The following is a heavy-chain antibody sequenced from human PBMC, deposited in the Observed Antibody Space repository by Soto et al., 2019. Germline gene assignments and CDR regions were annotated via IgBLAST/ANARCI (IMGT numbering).Heavy chain of an antibody. Sequence: EVQLVESGGGLVKPGGSLRLSCAASGFTFSNAWMNWVRQAPGKGLEWVGRIKSKTDGGTTDCAAPVKGRFTISRDDSKNTLYLQMNSMKTEDTAVYYCTTLRRDYYYYYGMDVWGQGTTVTVSS. V-gene: IGHV3-15*07. CDR2: IKSKTDGGTT. CDR1: GFTFSNAW. CDR3: TTLRRDYYYYYGMDV. D-gene: IGHD3-16*01. J-gene: IGHJ6*02.